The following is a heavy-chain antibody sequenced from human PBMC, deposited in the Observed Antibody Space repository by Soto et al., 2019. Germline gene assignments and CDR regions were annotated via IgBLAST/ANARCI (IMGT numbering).Heavy chain of an antibody. D-gene: IGHD6-13*01. J-gene: IGHJ6*02. CDR2: INAGDGNT. CDR1: GYTFSSYS. Sequence: ASVKVSCKASGYTFSSYSMQWVRQAPGQRLEWMGWINAGDGNTKYSQKFQGRVTITSDSSASTAYMELSSLKSEDTAVYYCARLSSTWPYYYGMDVWGQGTTVTAP. CDR3: ARLSSTWPYYYGMDV. V-gene: IGHV1-3*01.